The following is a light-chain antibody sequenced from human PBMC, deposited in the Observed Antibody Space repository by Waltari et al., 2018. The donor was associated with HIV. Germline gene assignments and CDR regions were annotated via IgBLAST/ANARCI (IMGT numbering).Light chain of an antibody. Sequence: SYVLTQPPSVSVAPGQTARITCGGNNIGRKSVHWYQQKPGQAPVLVVYDDSDRPAGFAGRFSGSNSGNTATLTISRVEAGDEADYYCQVWDSSSDHHYVFGTGTKVTVL. CDR1: NIGRKS. CDR2: DDS. CDR3: QVWDSSSDHHYV. J-gene: IGLJ1*01. V-gene: IGLV3-21*02.